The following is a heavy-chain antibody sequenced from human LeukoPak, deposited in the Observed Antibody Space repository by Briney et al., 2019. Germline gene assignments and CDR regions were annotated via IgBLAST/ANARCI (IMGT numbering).Heavy chain of an antibody. V-gene: IGHV4-39*07. CDR3: ARGRGTAMVTH. J-gene: IGHJ4*02. D-gene: IGHD5-18*01. CDR2: IYYSGST. Sequence: PSETLSLTCTVSGGSISSSSYYWGWIRQPPGKGLEWIGSIYYSGSTYYNPSLKSRVTISVDTSKNQFSLKLSSVTAADTAVYYCARGRGTAMVTHWGQGTLVTVSS. CDR1: GGSISSSSYY.